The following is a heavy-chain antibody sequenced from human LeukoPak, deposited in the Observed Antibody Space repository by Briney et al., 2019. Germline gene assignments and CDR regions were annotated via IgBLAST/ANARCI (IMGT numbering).Heavy chain of an antibody. V-gene: IGHV4-39*01. Sequence: SETLSLTCTVSGGSISSSSYYWGWIRQPPGKGLEWIGSISYSGSTYHNPSLKSRVTISADTSKNQFSLRLSSVTAADTAVYYCARVFDSSGYYPRYYFDYWGQGTLVTVSS. CDR2: ISYSGST. CDR1: GGSISSSSYY. D-gene: IGHD3-22*01. CDR3: ARVFDSSGYYPRYYFDY. J-gene: IGHJ4*02.